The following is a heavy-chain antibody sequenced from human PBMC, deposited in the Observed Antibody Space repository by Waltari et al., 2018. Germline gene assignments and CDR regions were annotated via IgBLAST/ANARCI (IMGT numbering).Heavy chain of an antibody. CDR1: GYTFTSYD. CDR3: ARVDTYSGSYYQFDY. V-gene: IGHV1-8*01. D-gene: IGHD1-26*01. J-gene: IGHJ4*02. CDR2: VNPNSGNT. Sequence: QVQLVQSGAEVKKPGASVKVSCKASGYTFTSYDSNWVRQATGQGLEWMGWVNPNSGNTGYAQKFQGRVTMTRNTSISTAYMELSSLRSEDTAVYYCARVDTYSGSYYQFDYWGQGTLVTVSS.